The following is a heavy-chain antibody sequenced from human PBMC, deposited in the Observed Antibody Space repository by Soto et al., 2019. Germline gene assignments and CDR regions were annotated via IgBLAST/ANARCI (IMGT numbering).Heavy chain of an antibody. CDR2: ISYDGTIT. D-gene: IGHD2-2*01. CDR3: ATTRVGPCSSSICFSGIFDGMDV. CDR1: GFTISNYG. V-gene: IGHV3-30-3*01. J-gene: IGHJ6*02. Sequence: GGSLRLSCAASGFTISNYGMHWVRQAPGKGLEWVAVISYDGTITYYADSVKGRLTISRDNSKNTLYLQMNSLRTEDTAVYYCATTRVGPCSSSICFSGIFDGMDVWGQGTTVTV.